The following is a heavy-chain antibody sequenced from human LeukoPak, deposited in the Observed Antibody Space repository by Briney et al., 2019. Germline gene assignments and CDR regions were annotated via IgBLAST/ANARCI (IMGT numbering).Heavy chain of an antibody. V-gene: IGHV3-74*01. D-gene: IGHD3-10*01. CDR3: ARGRAGNYYNHNDY. CDR1: GLTFSTYW. J-gene: IGHJ4*01. CDR2: INSDGSST. Sequence: GGSLRLACAASGLTFSTYWMHWVRQAPGKGLVWVSRINSDGSSTRYADSVKGRFTISRDNAKNTLYLQMNSLRAEDTAVYYCARGRAGNYYNHNDYWGQGTLVTVSS.